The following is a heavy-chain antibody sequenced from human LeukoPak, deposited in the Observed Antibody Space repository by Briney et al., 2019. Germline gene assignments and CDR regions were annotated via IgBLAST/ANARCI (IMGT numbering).Heavy chain of an antibody. D-gene: IGHD2-2*02. V-gene: IGHV4-59*01. CDR1: GGSISSYY. Sequence: KPSETLSLTCTVSGGSISSYYWSWIRQPPGKGLEWIGYIYYSGSTNYNPSLKSRVTLSVDTSKNQFSLKLSSVTAADTAVYYCARQYCSSTSCYMSLDYWGQGTLVTVSS. J-gene: IGHJ4*02. CDR3: ARQYCSSTSCYMSLDY. CDR2: IYYSGST.